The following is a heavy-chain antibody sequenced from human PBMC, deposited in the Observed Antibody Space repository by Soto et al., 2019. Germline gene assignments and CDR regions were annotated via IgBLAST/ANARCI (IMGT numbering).Heavy chain of an antibody. CDR1: CGSISSGGYS. CDR2: IYHSGST. Sequence: SETLSLTCAVSCGSISSGGYSWSWIRQPPGKGLEWIGYIYHSGSTYYNPSLKSRVTISVDRSKNQFSLKLSSVTAADTAVYYCARERYSGYGFFDYWGQGTLVTVSS. V-gene: IGHV4-30-2*01. J-gene: IGHJ4*02. CDR3: ARERYSGYGFFDY. D-gene: IGHD5-12*01.